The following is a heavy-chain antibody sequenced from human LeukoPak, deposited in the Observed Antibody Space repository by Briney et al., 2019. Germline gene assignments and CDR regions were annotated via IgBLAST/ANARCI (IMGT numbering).Heavy chain of an antibody. J-gene: IGHJ5*02. V-gene: IGHV1-2*02. Sequence: GASVKVSCKASGYTFTSHGINWFRQAPGQGLEWMGWINPNSGGTNYAQKFQGRVTMTRDTSISTAYMELSRLRSDDTAVYYCARDEGRTVTTDPDWFDPWGQGTLVTVSS. CDR2: INPNSGGT. D-gene: IGHD4-11*01. CDR1: GYTFTSHG. CDR3: ARDEGRTVTTDPDWFDP.